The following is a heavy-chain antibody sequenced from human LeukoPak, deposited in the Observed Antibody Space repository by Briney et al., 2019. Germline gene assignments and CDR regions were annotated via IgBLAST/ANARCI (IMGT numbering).Heavy chain of an antibody. V-gene: IGHV4-39*07. D-gene: IGHD3-22*01. Sequence: SETLSLTCTVSGGSISTGNYYWGWIRQPPGKGLEWIGNTFYSGSTYYSPSLKSRVTIPLDTSRNQFSLKLSSVTAADTAVYYCASIFPYYYDSSGTRRDYWGQGTLVTVSS. J-gene: IGHJ4*02. CDR2: TFYSGST. CDR1: GGSISTGNYY. CDR3: ASIFPYYYDSSGTRRDY.